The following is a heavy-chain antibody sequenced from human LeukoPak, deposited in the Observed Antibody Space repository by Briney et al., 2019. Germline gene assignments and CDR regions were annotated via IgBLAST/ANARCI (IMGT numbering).Heavy chain of an antibody. V-gene: IGHV3-30*18. CDR1: GFTFSSYA. J-gene: IGHJ4*02. CDR2: ISFDGSNP. Sequence: GGSLRLSCAASGFTFSSYAMHWVRQAPGKGLEWVAVISFDGSNPYYTDSVKGRFTISRDNSENTLYLQMSSLRAEDTAVYYCAKGLRYSGYVQADYWGQGTLVTVSS. D-gene: IGHD5-12*01. CDR3: AKGLRYSGYVQADY.